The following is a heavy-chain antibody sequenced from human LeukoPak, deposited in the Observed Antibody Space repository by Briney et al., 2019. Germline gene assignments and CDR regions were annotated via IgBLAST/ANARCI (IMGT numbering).Heavy chain of an antibody. V-gene: IGHV1-18*01. J-gene: IGHJ6*02. CDR3: ARDPGGYERGYYYGMDV. D-gene: IGHD5-12*01. CDR1: GYTFTNYG. CDR2: VSAYNGNT. Sequence: APVKVSCKASGYTFTNYGISWVRQAPGQGLEWMGWVSAYNGNTNYAQKLQGRVTMTTGTSTSTAYMELRSLRSDDTAVYYCARDPGGYERGYYYGMDVWGQGTTVTVSS.